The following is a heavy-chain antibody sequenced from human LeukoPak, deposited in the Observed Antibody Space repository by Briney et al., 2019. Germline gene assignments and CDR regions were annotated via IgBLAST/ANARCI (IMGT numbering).Heavy chain of an antibody. Sequence: ASVKVSCKASGYTFTGYYMHWVRQAPGQGLEWMGWISAYNGNTNYAQKLQGRVTMTTDTSTSTAYMELRSLRSDDTAVYYCARDRVGNSFLRYWGQGTLVTVSS. CDR3: ARDRVGNSFLRY. CDR2: ISAYNGNT. CDR1: GYTFTGYY. D-gene: IGHD3-3*01. V-gene: IGHV1-18*04. J-gene: IGHJ4*02.